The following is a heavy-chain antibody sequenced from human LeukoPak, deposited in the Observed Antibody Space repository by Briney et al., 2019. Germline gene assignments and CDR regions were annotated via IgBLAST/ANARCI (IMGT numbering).Heavy chain of an antibody. CDR2: ISYRSSDI. D-gene: IGHD6-13*01. J-gene: IGHJ6*03. Sequence: GGSLRLSCAASGFTLSSYNMKWVRQAPGKGLEWVSSISYRSSDIEYADSAKGRFTISRDNAKQSLYLQMRSLRAEDTAVYYCARVYSSSWYSGYLYMDVWGKGTTVTVSS. CDR1: GFTLSSYN. V-gene: IGHV3-21*01. CDR3: ARVYSSSWYSGYLYMDV.